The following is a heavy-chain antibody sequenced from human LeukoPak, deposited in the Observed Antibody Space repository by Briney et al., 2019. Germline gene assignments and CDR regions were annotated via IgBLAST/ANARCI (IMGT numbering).Heavy chain of an antibody. CDR3: ARDFGPSFRYDSSGQGAFDI. CDR1: GYTFTSYG. V-gene: IGHV1-18*01. Sequence: GASVKVSCKASGYTFTSYGISWVRRAPGQGLEWMGWISAYNGNTNYAQKLQGRVTMTTDTSTSTAYMELRSLRSDDTAVYYCARDFGPSFRYDSSGQGAFDIWGQGTMVTVSS. CDR2: ISAYNGNT. J-gene: IGHJ3*02. D-gene: IGHD3-22*01.